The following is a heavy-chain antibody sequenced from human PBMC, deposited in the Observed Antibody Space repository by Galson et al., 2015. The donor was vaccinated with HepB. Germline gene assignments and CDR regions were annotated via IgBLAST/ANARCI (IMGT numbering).Heavy chain of an antibody. Sequence: SVKVSCKASGYTFTSHDINWVRQAPGQGLEWMVWMNPRSGNTGYAREFKGRVTVTRNTSISTAYMELSSLSSDDTAVYYCARGGGYYYDSGYHIDAFDIWGQGTMVSVSS. CDR3: ARGGGYYYDSGYHIDAFDI. D-gene: IGHD3-22*01. CDR2: MNPRSGNT. J-gene: IGHJ3*02. V-gene: IGHV1-8*01. CDR1: GYTFTSHD.